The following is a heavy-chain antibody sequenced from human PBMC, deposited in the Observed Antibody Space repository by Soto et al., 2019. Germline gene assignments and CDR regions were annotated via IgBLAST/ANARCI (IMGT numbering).Heavy chain of an antibody. CDR1: GFTFSTYW. CDR2: INKVGSEK. D-gene: IGHD4-17*01. J-gene: IGHJ4*02. V-gene: IGHV3-7*01. CDR3: ARHGDYCFDN. Sequence: EVQLVESGGGLVQPGGSLRLSCGASGFTFSTYWMGWVRQPPGEGLEWVANINKVGSEKYYVVSVKGRFTISRDNTEESLFLYMDSLRADDTAVYYCARHGDYCFDNWGRGTLVTVSS.